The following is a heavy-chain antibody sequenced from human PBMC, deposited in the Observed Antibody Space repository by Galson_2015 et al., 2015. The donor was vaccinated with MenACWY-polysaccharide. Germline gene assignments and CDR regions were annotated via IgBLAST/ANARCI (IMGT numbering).Heavy chain of an antibody. D-gene: IGHD1-1*01. CDR2: ISYDGSNK. CDR3: AKDGGNWNDFYGMDV. Sequence: SLRLSCAASGFTFSSDGMHWVRQAPGKGLEWVAVISYDGSNKYYADSVKGRFTISRDNSKNTLYLQMNSLRAEDTAVYYCAKDGGNWNDFYGMDVWGQGTTVTVSS. CDR1: GFTFSSDG. J-gene: IGHJ6*02. V-gene: IGHV3-30*18.